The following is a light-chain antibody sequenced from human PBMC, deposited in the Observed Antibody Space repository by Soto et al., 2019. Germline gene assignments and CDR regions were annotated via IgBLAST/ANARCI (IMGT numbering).Light chain of an antibody. J-gene: IGKJ5*01. CDR2: DAS. V-gene: IGKV1-5*01. CDR3: LQHNSYPLT. Sequence: DLQMTQSPSTLSASVGATVTVTCRASQSVSGWLAWYQQKPGEAPKLLIYDASALPRGVPSRFSGSGSGTKLTLTIASLQPDDGETYDCLQHNSYPLTFGQGTRLEIK. CDR1: QSVSGW.